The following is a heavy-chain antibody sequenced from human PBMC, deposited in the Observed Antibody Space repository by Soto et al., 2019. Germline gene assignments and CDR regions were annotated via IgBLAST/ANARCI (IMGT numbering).Heavy chain of an antibody. J-gene: IGHJ4*02. Sequence: QVQLVQSGAEVKKPGASVKVSCQASGYSFSNNGIIWVRQAPGQGFEWLGWINGDNGNTNYAQKFQGRVTMTTDTGLSKVYMEMKGLRSNETAVYYCARDLFYGDYGTDSWGQGILVTVPS. V-gene: IGHV1-18*04. CDR3: ARDLFYGDYGTDS. D-gene: IGHD4-17*01. CDR2: INGDNGNT. CDR1: GYSFSNNG.